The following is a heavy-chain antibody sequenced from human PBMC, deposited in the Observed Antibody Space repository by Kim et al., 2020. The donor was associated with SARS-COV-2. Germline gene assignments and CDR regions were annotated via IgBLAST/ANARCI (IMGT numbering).Heavy chain of an antibody. J-gene: IGHJ6*02. CDR3: AKDTSSSWYGYYYGMDV. V-gene: IGHV3-9*01. Sequence: GGSLRLSCAASGFKFGDYAMHWVRQAPGKGLEWVSGISWNSGSIAYAYSVKGRFTISRDNAKNSLYLQMNSLRAEDTALYYCAKDTSSSWYGYYYGMDVWGQGTTVTVSS. CDR2: ISWNSGSI. D-gene: IGHD6-13*01. CDR1: GFKFGDYA.